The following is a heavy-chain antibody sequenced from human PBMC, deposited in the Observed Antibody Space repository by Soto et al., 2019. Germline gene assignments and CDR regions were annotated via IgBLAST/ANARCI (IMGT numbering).Heavy chain of an antibody. D-gene: IGHD2-2*01. CDR1: GFSFGTYG. CDR3: ARGANSPLWEPPAMFRFDY. Sequence: QVQLVESGGGVVQPGRSLRLSCTASGFSFGTYGMHWVRQAPGKGLEWVAVIWYDGSNEYYADSVKGRSTMSRDNSKNTLYLQMNSLRAEDTALYYCARGANSPLWEPPAMFRFDYWGQGSLVTVSS. V-gene: IGHV3-33*01. J-gene: IGHJ4*02. CDR2: IWYDGSNE.